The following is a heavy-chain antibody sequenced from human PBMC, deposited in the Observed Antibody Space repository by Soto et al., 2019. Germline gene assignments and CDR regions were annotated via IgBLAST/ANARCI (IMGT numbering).Heavy chain of an antibody. J-gene: IGHJ6*02. CDR2: ISSSSRTI. CDR3: ASGYSYGFYYYGMDV. D-gene: IGHD5-18*01. CDR1: GFTFSSYS. V-gene: IGHV3-48*02. Sequence: EVQLVESGGGLVQPGGSLRLSCAASGFTFSSYSMNWVRQAPGKGLEWVSYISSSSRTIYYADSVKGRFTISRDNAKNSLYLQMNSLRDEDTAVYYCASGYSYGFYYYGMDVWGQGTTVTVSS.